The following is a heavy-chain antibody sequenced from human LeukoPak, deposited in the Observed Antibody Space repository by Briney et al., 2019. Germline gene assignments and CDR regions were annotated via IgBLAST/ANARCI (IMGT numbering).Heavy chain of an antibody. J-gene: IGHJ6*02. CDR3: ARVIVVVPIGVYHYYAMDV. V-gene: IGHV4-31*03. CDR2: IYYSGST. CDR1: GDSISTGGYY. D-gene: IGHD2-2*01. Sequence: PSQTLSLTCTVSGDSISTGGYYWAWIRQHRERGLEWIRYIYYSGSTHYNPSLQSRVTISVDTSKTQFSLNLNSVTAADTAVYYCARVIVVVPIGVYHYYAMDVWGQGTTVTVSS.